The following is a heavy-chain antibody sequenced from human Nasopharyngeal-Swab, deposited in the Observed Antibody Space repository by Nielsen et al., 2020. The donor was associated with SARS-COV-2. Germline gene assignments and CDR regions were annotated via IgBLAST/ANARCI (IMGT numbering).Heavy chain of an antibody. Sequence: SETLSLTCTVSGGSISSFYWTWIRQPPGKGLEWIGYIYYSGSTNYNPSLKSRVTISVDTSKSQFSLNLSSVTAADTAVYYCARGPHDYGDYWLGYWGQGTLVTVSS. CDR2: IYYSGST. J-gene: IGHJ4*02. CDR3: ARGPHDYGDYWLGY. V-gene: IGHV4-59*01. CDR1: GGSISSFY. D-gene: IGHD4-17*01.